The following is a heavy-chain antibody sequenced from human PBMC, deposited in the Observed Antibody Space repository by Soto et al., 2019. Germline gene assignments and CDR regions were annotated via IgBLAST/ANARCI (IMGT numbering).Heavy chain of an antibody. J-gene: IGHJ4*02. D-gene: IGHD1-1*01. Sequence: EVQLVQSGGGLIQPGGSLRLSCAASGFTVSSYYMSWVRQAPGRGLQWVSVIYSAGPTYYADSVKGRFTISRDESKNTLYFQMENLRAEDTATYFCARGKSRDAYNPLGYWGPGTLVTVSS. CDR1: GFTVSSYY. V-gene: IGHV3-53*01. CDR2: IYSAGPT. CDR3: ARGKSRDAYNPLGY.